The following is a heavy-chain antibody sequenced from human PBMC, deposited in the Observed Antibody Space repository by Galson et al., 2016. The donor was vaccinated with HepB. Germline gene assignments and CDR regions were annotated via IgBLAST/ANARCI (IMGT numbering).Heavy chain of an antibody. J-gene: IGHJ4*02. Sequence: SLRLSCAASGFTVSNSYMSWVRQAPGKGLEWVSTIYSGGGTYYADSVKGRFTISRDNSKNTLYLQLNSLRVEDTAIYYCTREGRGWFAEWGQGTLVTVSS. V-gene: IGHV3-53*01. CDR1: GFTVSNSY. CDR3: TREGRGWFAE. CDR2: IYSGGGT. D-gene: IGHD6-19*01.